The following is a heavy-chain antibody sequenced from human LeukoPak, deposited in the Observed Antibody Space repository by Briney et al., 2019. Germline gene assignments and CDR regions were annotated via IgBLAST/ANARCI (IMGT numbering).Heavy chain of an antibody. Sequence: SETLSLTCTVFGGSISSSSYYWGWIRQPPGKGLEWIGSIYYSGSTYYNPSLKSRVTISVDTSKNQFSLKLSSVTAADTAVYYCARRGMAAAAGTEYWGQGTLVTVSS. CDR2: IYYSGST. V-gene: IGHV4-39*01. CDR1: GGSISSSSYY. D-gene: IGHD6-13*01. CDR3: ARRGMAAAAGTEY. J-gene: IGHJ4*02.